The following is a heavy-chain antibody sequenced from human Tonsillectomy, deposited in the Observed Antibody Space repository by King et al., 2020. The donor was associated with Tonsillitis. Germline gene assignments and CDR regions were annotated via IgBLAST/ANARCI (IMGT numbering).Heavy chain of an antibody. CDR1: GFTFSDYY. CDR3: ARDVSIACRGGSCYSHFVDY. Sequence: VQLVESGGGLVKPGGSLRLSCAASGFTFSDYYMSWIRQAPGKGLEWVSYISSSSSYTNYADSVKGRFTISRDNAKNLLYLQMNSLRAEDTAVYYCARDVSIACRGGSCYSHFVDYWGQGTLGTVSS. V-gene: IGHV3-11*05. D-gene: IGHD2-15*01. CDR2: ISSSSSYT. J-gene: IGHJ4*02.